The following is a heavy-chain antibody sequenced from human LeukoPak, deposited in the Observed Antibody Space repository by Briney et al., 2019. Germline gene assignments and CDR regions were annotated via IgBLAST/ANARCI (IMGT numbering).Heavy chain of an antibody. V-gene: IGHV3-23*01. CDR1: GFTFTNSA. CDR3: AKKRAVITDNWFDP. D-gene: IGHD3-10*01. J-gene: IGHJ5*02. Sequence: QPGGSLRRSCASSGFTFTNSAMSWVRQAPGKGLEWVAAIGNSGTTYYAESVKGRFTISRDNSKNTLFLQMTSLRAEDTAVYYCAKKRAVITDNWFDPWGQGTLVTVSS. CDR2: IGNSGTT.